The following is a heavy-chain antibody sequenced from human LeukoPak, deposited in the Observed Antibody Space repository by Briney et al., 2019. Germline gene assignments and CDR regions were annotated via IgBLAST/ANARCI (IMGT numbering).Heavy chain of an antibody. CDR1: RFTFSSYS. D-gene: IGHD6-13*01. Sequence: GGSLRLSCAASRFTFSSYSMNWVRQAPGKGLEWVSSISSSSSYIYYADSVKGRFTISRDNAKNSLYLQMNSLRDEDTAVYYCAKSTLIGGKYSSSWYYFDYWGQGTLVTVSS. CDR3: AKSTLIGGKYSSSWYYFDY. CDR2: ISSSSSYI. J-gene: IGHJ4*02. V-gene: IGHV3-21*01.